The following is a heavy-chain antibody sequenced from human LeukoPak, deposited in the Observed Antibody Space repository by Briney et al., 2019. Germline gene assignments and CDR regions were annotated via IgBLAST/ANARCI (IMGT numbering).Heavy chain of an antibody. CDR3: ARKTVATVLDY. D-gene: IGHD5-12*01. CDR1: GYTFTSYA. V-gene: IGHV1-3*01. Sequence: ASVKVSCKASGYTFTSYAMHWVRQAPGQRREWMGWINAGNGNTKDSQKFQGRVTITRDTSASKAYMELSSLRSEDTAVYYCARKTVATVLDYWGQGTLVTVSS. CDR2: INAGNGNT. J-gene: IGHJ4*02.